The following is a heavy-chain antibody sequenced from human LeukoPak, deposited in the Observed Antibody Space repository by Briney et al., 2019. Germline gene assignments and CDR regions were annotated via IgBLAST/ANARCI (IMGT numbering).Heavy chain of an antibody. CDR3: AVFPGIVGGTPLWNDAFDI. D-gene: IGHD1-26*01. CDR2: MNPNSDNT. J-gene: IGHJ3*02. V-gene: IGHV1-8*02. Sequence: ASVKVSCKASGYTFTGYYMHWVRQAPGQGLEWMGWMNPNSDNTGYAQKFQGRVTMTRNTSISTAYMELSSLRSDDTAVYYCAVFPGIVGGTPLWNDAFDIWGQGTMVTVSS. CDR1: GYTFTGYY.